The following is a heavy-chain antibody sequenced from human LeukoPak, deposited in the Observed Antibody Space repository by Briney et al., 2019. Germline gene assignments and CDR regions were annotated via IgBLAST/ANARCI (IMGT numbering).Heavy chain of an antibody. J-gene: IGHJ6*03. CDR2: IYTSAST. CDR1: GGSFSSGTYY. D-gene: IGHD6-25*01. Sequence: SETLSLTCTVSGGSFSSGTYYWSWIRQPAGKGLEGTMRIYTSASTNYNPSLQSRVTVSVDKSKNQLALKLTSVTAADTAVYNCARFPASAEYRQYYHMDVWGKGTTVTVSS. V-gene: IGHV4-61*02. CDR3: ARFPASAEYRQYYHMDV.